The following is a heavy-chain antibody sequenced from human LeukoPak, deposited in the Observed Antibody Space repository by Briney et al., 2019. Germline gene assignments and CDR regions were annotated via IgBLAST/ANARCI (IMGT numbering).Heavy chain of an antibody. CDR1: GGSISSYY. Sequence: SETLSLTCAVSGGSISSYYWSWIRQPPGKGLEWIGYIYYSGGTNYNPSLKSRVIISVDTSKNQFSLKLNSVTAADTAVYYCARASGFSSGWYETPFVYWGQGTLVTVSS. J-gene: IGHJ4*02. D-gene: IGHD6-19*01. CDR3: ARASGFSSGWYETPFVY. CDR2: IYYSGGT. V-gene: IGHV4-59*01.